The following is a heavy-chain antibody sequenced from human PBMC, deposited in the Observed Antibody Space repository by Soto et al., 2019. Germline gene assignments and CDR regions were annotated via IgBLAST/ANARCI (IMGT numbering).Heavy chain of an antibody. CDR1: GGSISSGGYY. Sequence: QVQLQESSAGLVKPSQTLSLTCTVSGGSISSGGYYWSWIRQHPGKGLEWIGYIYYSGSTYYNPSLKSRVTISVDTSKNQFSLKLSSVTAVDTAVYYCARDSRHEDGHWYFDLWGRGTLVTVSS. V-gene: IGHV4-31*03. J-gene: IGHJ2*01. CDR3: ARDSRHEDGHWYFDL. CDR2: IYYSGST.